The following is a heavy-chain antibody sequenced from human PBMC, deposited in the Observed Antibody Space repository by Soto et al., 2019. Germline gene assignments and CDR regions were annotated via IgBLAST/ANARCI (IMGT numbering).Heavy chain of an antibody. J-gene: IGHJ3*01. Sequence: ASVKVSCKASGYTFTSYYMHWVRQAPGQGLEWMGIINPSGGSTSYAQKFHDRVTITRDMSTGTAYMQLSSLASEDTAVYYCAAELYSGGSCCSFDFWGQGTTVTVSS. CDR3: AAELYSGGSCCSFDF. CDR1: GYTFTSYY. V-gene: IGHV1-46*01. CDR2: INPSGGST. D-gene: IGHD2-15*01.